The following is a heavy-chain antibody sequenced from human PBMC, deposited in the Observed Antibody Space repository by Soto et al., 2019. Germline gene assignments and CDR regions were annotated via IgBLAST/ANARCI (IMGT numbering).Heavy chain of an antibody. V-gene: IGHV3-30*18. CDR3: AKDPGWRYCSSTSCYTYYYGMDV. CDR1: GCTFRSCG. Sequence: SXRRSFAKSGCTFRSCGMHWVRQAPGKGLEWVAVISYDGSNKYYADSVKGRFTISRDNSKNTLYLQMNSLRAEDTAVYYCAKDPGWRYCSSTSCYTYYYGMDVSGHGTTVTVSS. CDR2: ISYDGSNK. D-gene: IGHD2-2*02. J-gene: IGHJ6*02.